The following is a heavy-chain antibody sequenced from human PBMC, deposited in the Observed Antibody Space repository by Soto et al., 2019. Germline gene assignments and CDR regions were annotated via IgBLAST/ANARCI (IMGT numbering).Heavy chain of an antibody. CDR1: GGTFSNYY. D-gene: IGHD3-9*01. Sequence: QVHLQQWGADLLKPSETLSLTCGVSGGTFSNYYWTWIRQPPGKGLEWIGEINHSGVTSYDPSLLSRVIMSLDTSKKHFSVRLTSVTAADTGSYFCARGPQPYFSSERPYIVDLDIWAKGQRSPSLQ. CDR2: INHSGVT. J-gene: IGHJ3*02. V-gene: IGHV4-34*01. CDR3: ARGPQPYFSSERPYIVDLDI.